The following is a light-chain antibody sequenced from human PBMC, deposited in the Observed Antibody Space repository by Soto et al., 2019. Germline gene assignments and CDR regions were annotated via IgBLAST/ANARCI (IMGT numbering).Light chain of an antibody. CDR1: SSNIGSNY. J-gene: IGLJ2*01. Sequence: QSVLPQPPSASGTPGQRVTISCSGSSSNIGSNYVYWYQQLPGTAPKLLIYSNNQRPSGVPDRCSGSKSGTSASLAISGLGSEDEADYYCAAWDDSLSGVVFGGGTKLTVL. CDR3: AAWDDSLSGVV. CDR2: SNN. V-gene: IGLV1-47*02.